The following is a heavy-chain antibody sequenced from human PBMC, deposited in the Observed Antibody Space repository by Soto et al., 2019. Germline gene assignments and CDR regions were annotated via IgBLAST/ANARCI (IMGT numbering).Heavy chain of an antibody. V-gene: IGHV3-30*18. D-gene: IGHD4-17*01. CDR3: AKDYDYGDYAADY. Sequence: GGSLRLSCAASGFTFSSYGMHWVRQAPGKGLEWVTFISYDGNNKYYADSVKGRFTISRDNSKNTLYLQMNSLRTEDTAVYYCAKDYDYGDYAADYWGQGTLVTVSS. CDR2: ISYDGNNK. J-gene: IGHJ4*02. CDR1: GFTFSSYG.